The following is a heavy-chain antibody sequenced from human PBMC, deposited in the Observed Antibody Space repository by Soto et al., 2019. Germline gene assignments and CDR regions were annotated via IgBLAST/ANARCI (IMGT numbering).Heavy chain of an antibody. J-gene: IGHJ6*02. CDR2: IIPIFGTA. CDR3: ASHTYYDILTGYGDYYYYYGMDV. V-gene: IGHV1-69*12. D-gene: IGHD3-9*01. Sequence: QVQLVQSGAEVKKPGSSVKVSCKASGGTFSSYAISWVRQAPGQGLEWMGGIIPIFGTANYAQKFQGRVTITADESTSTADMELSSLRSEDTAVYYCASHTYYDILTGYGDYYYYYGMDVWGQGTTVTVSS. CDR1: GGTFSSYA.